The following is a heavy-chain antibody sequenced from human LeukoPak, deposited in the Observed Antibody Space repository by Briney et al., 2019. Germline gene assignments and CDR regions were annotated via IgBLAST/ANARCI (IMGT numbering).Heavy chain of an antibody. CDR1: GYTFTSYG. CDR2: ISAYNGNT. CDR3: ARDAYSSSSYYYYYYYMDV. Sequence: ASVKVSCKASGYTFTSYGISWVRQAPGQGLEWMGWISAYNGNTNYAQKLQGRVTMTTDTSTSTAYVELRSLRSDDTAVYYCARDAYSSSSYYYYYYYMDVWGKGTTVTVSS. V-gene: IGHV1-18*01. D-gene: IGHD6-6*01. J-gene: IGHJ6*03.